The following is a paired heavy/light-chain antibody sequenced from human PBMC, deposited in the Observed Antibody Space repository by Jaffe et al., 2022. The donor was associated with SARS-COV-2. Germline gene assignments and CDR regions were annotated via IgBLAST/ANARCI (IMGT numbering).Heavy chain of an antibody. D-gene: IGHD2-15*01. CDR2: ISGSGGST. J-gene: IGHJ2*01. V-gene: IGHV3-23*01. CDR1: GFTFSSYV. Sequence: EVQLLESGGGLVQPGGSLRLSCAASGFTFSSYVMNWVRQAPGKGLEWVSAISGSGGSTYYADSVKGRFTISRDNFKNTLSLQMNSLRVEETAVYYCAKDRRALAAISAPWYFDLWGRGTLVTVSS. CDR3: AKDRRALAAISAPWYFDL.
Light chain of an antibody. V-gene: IGLV2-11*01. CDR2: DVT. CDR1: STDVGGYKY. Sequence: QSALTQPRSVSGSPGQSVTISCTGTSTDVGGYKYVSWYQQHPGKAPKLMIYDVTKRPSGVPDRFSGSKSDNTASLTISGLQAEDEADYYCCSYAGSYTSIFGGGTKLTVL. CDR3: CSYAGSYTSI. J-gene: IGLJ2*01.